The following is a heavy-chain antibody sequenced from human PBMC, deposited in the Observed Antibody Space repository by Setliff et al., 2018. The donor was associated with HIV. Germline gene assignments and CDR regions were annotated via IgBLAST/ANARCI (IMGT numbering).Heavy chain of an antibody. J-gene: IGHJ4*02. CDR1: GGSISSYY. D-gene: IGHD2-21*02. CDR2: IYTGGST. Sequence: SETLSLTCTVSGGSISSYYWSWIRQPPGKGLEWIGYIYTGGSTNYNPSLKSRVTISLDTSKNQFSLKLTSVTAADTAVYYCARLSGDYYYFDYWGQGTLVTVSS. V-gene: IGHV4-4*09. CDR3: ARLSGDYYYFDY.